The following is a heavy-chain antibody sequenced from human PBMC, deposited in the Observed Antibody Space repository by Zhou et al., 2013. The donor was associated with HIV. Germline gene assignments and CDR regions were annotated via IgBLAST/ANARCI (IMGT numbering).Heavy chain of an antibody. V-gene: IGHV4-39*01. CDR2: IYYSGST. Sequence: QVQLQESGPGLVKPSETLSLTCTVSGGSISSSSYYWGWIRQPPGKGLEWIGSIYYSGSTYYNPSLKSRVTISVDTSKNQFSLKLSSVTAADTAVYYCARQTTRDYDFWSAITANTPYMDVWGKGTTVTVSS. J-gene: IGHJ6*03. D-gene: IGHD3-3*01. CDR1: GGSISSSSYY. CDR3: ARQTTRDYDFWSAITANTPYMDV.